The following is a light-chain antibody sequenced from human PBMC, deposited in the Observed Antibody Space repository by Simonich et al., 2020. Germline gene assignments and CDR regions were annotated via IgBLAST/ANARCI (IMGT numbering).Light chain of an antibody. Sequence: DIVMTQSPDSLAVSLGERATINCKSSQSVLYSSNNKNYLTWYQQNPGQPPQLLIYWASTRESGVPDRFSGSGSGTDFTLTISSLQAEDVAVYYCQQYYSTPITFGQGTRLEIK. CDR2: WAS. J-gene: IGKJ5*01. CDR3: QQYYSTPIT. V-gene: IGKV4-1*01. CDR1: QSVLYSSNNKNY.